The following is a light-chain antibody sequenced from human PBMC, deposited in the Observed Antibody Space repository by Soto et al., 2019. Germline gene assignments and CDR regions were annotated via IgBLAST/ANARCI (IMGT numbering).Light chain of an antibody. CDR1: SSNIGSSY. J-gene: IGLJ3*02. CDR3: AAWDDSLSGRV. CDR2: RTD. Sequence: QSVLTQPPSASGTPGQRVTISCSGSSSNIGSSYVYWYQQLPGTAPKLLIYRTDQRPSGVPDRFSGCKSCASAALAISGLRSEDEADYYCAAWDDSLSGRVFGGGTKLTVL. V-gene: IGLV1-47*01.